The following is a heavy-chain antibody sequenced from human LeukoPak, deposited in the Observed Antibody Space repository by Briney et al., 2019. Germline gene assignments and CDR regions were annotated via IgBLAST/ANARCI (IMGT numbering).Heavy chain of an antibody. CDR2: IKGDGIST. CDR1: GFDFSSNW. Sequence: GGSLRLSCAASGFDFSSNWMHWVRHAPGQGLVWVSRIKGDGISTNYADSVKGRFTISRDIAKNTLYLQMNSLRAEDTAVYYCARDPERYYYDSSGYYPHYWGQGTLVTVSS. V-gene: IGHV3-74*01. CDR3: ARDPERYYYDSSGYYPHY. D-gene: IGHD3-22*01. J-gene: IGHJ4*02.